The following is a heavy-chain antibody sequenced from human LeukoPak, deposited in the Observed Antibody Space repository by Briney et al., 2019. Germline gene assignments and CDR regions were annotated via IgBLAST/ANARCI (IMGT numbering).Heavy chain of an antibody. CDR2: MNPNSGNT. V-gene: IGHV1-18*01. CDR3: ARDLDWNYVAYY. J-gene: IGHJ4*02. D-gene: IGHD1-7*01. CDR1: GYTFTSYD. Sequence: ASVKVSCKASGYTFTSYDINWVRQATGQGLEWMGWMNPNSGNTNYAQKLQGRVTMTTDTSTSTAYMELRSLRSDDTAVYYCARDLDWNYVAYYWGQGTLVTVSS.